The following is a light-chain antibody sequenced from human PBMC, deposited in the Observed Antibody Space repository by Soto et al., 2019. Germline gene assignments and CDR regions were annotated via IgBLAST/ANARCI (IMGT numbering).Light chain of an antibody. V-gene: IGKV1-5*03. CDR1: QSISSW. J-gene: IGKJ5*01. Sequence: DLQMTQFPSTLSAYVGDRVTITRRASQSISSWLAWYQQKPGKAPKLLIYKASTLETGVPSRFSGSGSGTEFTLSISSLQPDDFGTYYCQEYNAYSMTFGQGTRLEIK. CDR2: KAS. CDR3: QEYNAYSMT.